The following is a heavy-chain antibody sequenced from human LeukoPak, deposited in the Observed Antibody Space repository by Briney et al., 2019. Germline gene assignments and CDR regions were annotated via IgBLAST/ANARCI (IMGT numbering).Heavy chain of an antibody. CDR1: GGSISSSSYY. CDR3: ARRRSSWYGNEYFQH. V-gene: IGHV4-39*01. D-gene: IGHD6-13*01. J-gene: IGHJ1*01. Sequence: PSETLSLTCTVSGGSISSSSYYWGWIRQPPGKGLEWIGSIYYSGSTYYNPSLESRVTISVDTSKNQFSLKLSSVTAADTAVYYCARRRSSWYGNEYFQHWGQGTLVTVSS. CDR2: IYYSGST.